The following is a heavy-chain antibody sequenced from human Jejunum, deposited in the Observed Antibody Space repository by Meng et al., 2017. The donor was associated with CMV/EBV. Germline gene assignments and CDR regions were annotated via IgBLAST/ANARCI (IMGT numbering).Heavy chain of an antibody. D-gene: IGHD6-13*01. J-gene: IGHJ4*02. CDR2: INEDEDEK. V-gene: IGHV3-7*01. Sequence: SCAASGFEFRNYWMSWVRQAPGKGLEWVANINEDEDEKTFLDSVRGRFTVSRDDAENTLYLQMNSLRVDDSAVYFCVRDSSWSCHWGQGTLVTVSS. CDR1: GFEFRNYW. CDR3: VRDSSWSCH.